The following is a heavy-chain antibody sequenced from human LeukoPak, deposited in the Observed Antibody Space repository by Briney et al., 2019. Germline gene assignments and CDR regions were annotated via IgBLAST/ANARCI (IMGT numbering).Heavy chain of an antibody. CDR3: ASDLAARHFDY. Sequence: GGSLRLSCEASGFTFSSYGMHWVRQASDEGLEWVAVIWYDGSKKYYADSVKGRFTVSRDNSKNTLYLQMNSLRGEDTAVYYCASDLAARHFDYWGQGTLVTVSS. CDR2: IWYDGSKK. CDR1: GFTFSSYG. V-gene: IGHV3-33*01. D-gene: IGHD6-6*01. J-gene: IGHJ4*02.